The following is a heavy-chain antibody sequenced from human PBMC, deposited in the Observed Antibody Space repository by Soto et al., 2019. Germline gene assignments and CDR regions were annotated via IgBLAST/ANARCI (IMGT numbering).Heavy chain of an antibody. CDR3: ARSRITDMDV. J-gene: IGHJ6*02. D-gene: IGHD3-10*01. CDR2: IYYSGST. Sequence: PSETLSLTCTVSGGSISSSSYYWGWIRQPPGKGLEWIGSIYYSGSTYYNPSLKSRVTISVDTSKNQFSLKLSSVTAADTAVYYCARSRITDMDVWGQGTTVTVSS. V-gene: IGHV4-39*07. CDR1: GGSISSSSYY.